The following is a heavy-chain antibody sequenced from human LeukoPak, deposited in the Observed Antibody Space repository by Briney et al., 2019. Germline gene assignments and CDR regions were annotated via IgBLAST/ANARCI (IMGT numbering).Heavy chain of an antibody. CDR3: AKDPRRITMIVVVPDAFDI. Sequence: PGGSLTLTCAASGFTFSSYGMHWVRQAPGKGLEWAAFIRYDGSNKYYADSVKGRFTISRDNSKNTLYLQMNSLRAEDTAVYYCAKDPRRITMIVVVPDAFDIWGQGTLVPVSS. V-gene: IGHV3-30*02. CDR1: GFTFSSYG. D-gene: IGHD3-22*01. J-gene: IGHJ3*02. CDR2: IRYDGSNK.